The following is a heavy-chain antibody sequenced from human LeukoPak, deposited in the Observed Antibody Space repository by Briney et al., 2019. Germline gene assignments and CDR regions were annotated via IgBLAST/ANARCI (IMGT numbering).Heavy chain of an antibody. J-gene: IGHJ4*02. V-gene: IGHV4-34*01. CDR3: ARGDYSSSVGDY. CDR1: GGSFSGYY. CDR2: INHSGST. Sequence: PSETLSLTCAVYGGSFSGYYWSWIRQPPGKGLEWIGEINHSGSTNYNPSLKSRVTISVDTSKNQFSLKLSSVTAADTAVYYCARGDYSSSVGDYWGQGTLVTVSS. D-gene: IGHD6-13*01.